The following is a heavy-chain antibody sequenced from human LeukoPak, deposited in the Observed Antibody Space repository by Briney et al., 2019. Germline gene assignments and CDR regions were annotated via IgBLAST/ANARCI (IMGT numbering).Heavy chain of an antibody. J-gene: IGHJ4*02. CDR3: ARVDPDSSSTLEVFDY. Sequence: PSETLSLTCTVSGGSISSYYWSWIRQPPGKGLEWIGYIYYSGSTNYNPSLKSRVTVSVDTSKNQFSLKLSSVTAADTAVYYCARVDPDSSSTLEVFDYWGQGTLVTVSS. V-gene: IGHV4-59*01. CDR1: GGSISSYY. CDR2: IYYSGST. D-gene: IGHD6-6*01.